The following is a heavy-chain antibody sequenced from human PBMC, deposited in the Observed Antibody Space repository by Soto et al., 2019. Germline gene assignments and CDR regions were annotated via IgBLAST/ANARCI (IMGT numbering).Heavy chain of an antibody. J-gene: IGHJ5*01. CDR2: IYSSGTT. Sequence: PSETQSLNYNVAGVSITTSDPYWGWVRQPPGKGLEFIGNIYSSGTTYYNPSLRSRVTDTMDTPKNPFSLSLTSVTVADTAVYFCAGRIRERGFSSWGPGLLVTVSS. D-gene: IGHD1-1*01. V-gene: IGHV4-39*01. CDR3: AGRIRERGFSS. CDR1: GVSITTSDPY.